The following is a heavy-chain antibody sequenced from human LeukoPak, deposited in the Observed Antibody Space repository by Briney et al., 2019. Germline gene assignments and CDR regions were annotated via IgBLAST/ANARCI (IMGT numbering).Heavy chain of an antibody. Sequence: GGSLRLSCAASGFTVSDNYMSWVRQAPGKGLEWVSVMYSGGDTYYADSVKGRFTFSRDISKNTLYLQMNGLRTEDTAMYYCARDAPQVPAAGVLASWGQGTLITVSS. D-gene: IGHD6-13*01. CDR2: MYSGGDT. CDR3: ARDAPQVPAAGVLAS. J-gene: IGHJ5*02. CDR1: GFTVSDNY. V-gene: IGHV3-53*01.